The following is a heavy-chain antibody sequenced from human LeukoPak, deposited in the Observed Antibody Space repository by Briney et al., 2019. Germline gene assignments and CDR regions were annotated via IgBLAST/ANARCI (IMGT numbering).Heavy chain of an antibody. CDR1: GGSISSGGYY. V-gene: IGHV4-31*03. Sequence: PSETLSLTCTVSGGSISSGGYYWRWIRQHPGKGLEWIVYIYYSGSTYYNPSLKSRVTISVDTSKNQFSLTLSSVTAADTAVYYCARGRITTFGVVIPLDYWGQGALVTVSS. CDR3: ARGRITTFGVVIPLDY. CDR2: IYYSGST. J-gene: IGHJ4*02. D-gene: IGHD3-3*01.